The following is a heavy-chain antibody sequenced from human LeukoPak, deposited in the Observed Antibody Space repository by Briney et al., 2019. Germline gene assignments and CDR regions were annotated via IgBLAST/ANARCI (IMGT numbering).Heavy chain of an antibody. Sequence: SETLSLTCTVSGASISSYYWSWIRQPPGKGLEWIGYIYYSGSTKYNPSLKSRVTISLDRTKNQFSLKLRSVTAADTAVYYCDAGGIRLGRYFDYWGQGTLVTVSS. V-gene: IGHV4-59*01. CDR2: IYYSGST. CDR1: GASISSYY. CDR3: DAGGIRLGRYFDY. J-gene: IGHJ4*02. D-gene: IGHD3-16*01.